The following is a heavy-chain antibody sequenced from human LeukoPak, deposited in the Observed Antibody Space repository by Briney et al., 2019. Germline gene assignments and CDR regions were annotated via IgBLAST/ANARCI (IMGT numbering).Heavy chain of an antibody. D-gene: IGHD1-26*01. CDR3: GKYLQTTVGANDY. V-gene: IGHV3-23*01. Sequence: GGSLRLSCAASGFTFSNYGMTWVRQAPGKGLEWVSVISGSGGATFYGDSVQGRFTISRDNSRGTLYLQMNSLTAGDTAVYYCGKYLQTTVGANDYWGQGTLVTVSS. CDR2: ISGSGGAT. J-gene: IGHJ4*02. CDR1: GFTFSNYG.